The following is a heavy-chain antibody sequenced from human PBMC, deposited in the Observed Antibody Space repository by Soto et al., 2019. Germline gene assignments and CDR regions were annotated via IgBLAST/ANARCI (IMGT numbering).Heavy chain of an antibody. CDR1: GYTFTTYG. D-gene: IGHD3-3*01. CDR3: ARCKDFWSGYSRGGMDV. CDR2: ISVYNGNT. Sequence: QALLVQSGAEAKEPGASVRVSCKASGYTFTTYGIAWVRQAPGQGPEWMGWISVYNGNTNSAQKVRGRPTMTTDTYTNTAYMELRSLTSDDTAVYYCARCKDFWSGYSRGGMDVWGQGTTVTVSS. J-gene: IGHJ6*02. V-gene: IGHV1-18*04.